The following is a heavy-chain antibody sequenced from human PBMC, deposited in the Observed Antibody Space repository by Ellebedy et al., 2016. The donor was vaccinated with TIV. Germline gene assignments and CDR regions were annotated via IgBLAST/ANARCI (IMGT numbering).Heavy chain of an antibody. D-gene: IGHD3-10*01. Sequence: MPGGSLRLSCTVSGGSISATNSHWDWIRQPPGKGLEWIGTIYYSVITMYNPSLNSRVTISTDLSKNQFSLILSSVTDADTAVYYCARGHYGSGTYFAPGEWGQGALVTVSS. CDR2: IYYSVIT. CDR3: ARGHYGSGTYFAPGE. J-gene: IGHJ4*02. V-gene: IGHV4-39*07. CDR1: GGSISATNSH.